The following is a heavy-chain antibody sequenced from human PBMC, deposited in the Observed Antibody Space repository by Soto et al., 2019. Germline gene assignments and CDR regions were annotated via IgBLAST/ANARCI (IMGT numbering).Heavy chain of an antibody. D-gene: IGHD4-17*01. CDR2: IIPSYDRT. J-gene: IGHJ4*02. V-gene: IGHV1-69*06. CDR1: GDAFKSYA. CDR3: ARDSTNAYGDDTFDY. Sequence: QVLLLQSGSEVKKAGSSVKVSCNASGDAFKSYAIHWVRQAPGQGLEYMGRIIPSYDRTKYAQTFQGRLTLTADMYTSTVYMELSSLRSEDTAVYYCARDSTNAYGDDTFDYWGQGTQVIVSS.